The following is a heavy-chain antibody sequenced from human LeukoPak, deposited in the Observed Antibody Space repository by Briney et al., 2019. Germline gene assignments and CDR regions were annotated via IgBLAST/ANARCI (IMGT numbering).Heavy chain of an antibody. J-gene: IGHJ4*02. D-gene: IGHD3-10*01. CDR3: AHILWSDGSGRFDY. CDR1: GSALSTSEVG. V-gene: IGHV2-5*01. CDR2: LSSSDDN. Sequence: EPGPRLVNAPQTLTLTGTFSGSALSTSEVGVGWSLQLPGRALEALTTLSSSDDNRYSPSLKGSITITKGTSKNQVVLTKTNMDPLDTATYYCAHILWSDGSGRFDYWGQGTLVTVSS.